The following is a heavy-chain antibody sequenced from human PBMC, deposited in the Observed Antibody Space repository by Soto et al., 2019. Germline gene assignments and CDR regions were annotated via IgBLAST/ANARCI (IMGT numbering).Heavy chain of an antibody. J-gene: IGHJ6*02. CDR3: ARDPSIVLVPAATYYYYYYGMDV. D-gene: IGHD2-2*01. CDR2: ISSSSSYT. CDR1: GFTFSSYS. V-gene: IGHV3-21*05. Sequence: SLRLSCAASGFTFSSYSMNWVRQAPGKGLEWVSYISSSSSYTNYADSVKGRFTISRDNAKNSLYLQMNSLRAEDTAVYYCARDPSIVLVPAATYYYYYYGMDVWGQGTTVTVSS.